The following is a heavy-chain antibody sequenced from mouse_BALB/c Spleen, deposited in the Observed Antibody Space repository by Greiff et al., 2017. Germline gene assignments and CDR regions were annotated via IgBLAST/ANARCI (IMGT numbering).Heavy chain of an antibody. J-gene: IGHJ2*01. Sequence: EVKLEESGGGLVKPGGSLKLSCAASGFTFSSYTMSWVRQTPEKRLEWVATISSGGGNTYYPDSVKGRFTISRDNAKNNLYLQMSSLRSEDTTVYYCARSADYGSSYDLFDYWGQGTTLTVSS. V-gene: IGHV5-9*03. CDR2: ISSGGGNT. CDR1: GFTFSSYT. D-gene: IGHD1-1*01. CDR3: ARSADYGSSYDLFDY.